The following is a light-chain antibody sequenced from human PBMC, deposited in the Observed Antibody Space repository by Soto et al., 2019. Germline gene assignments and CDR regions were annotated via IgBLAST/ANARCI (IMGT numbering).Light chain of an antibody. V-gene: IGKV3-20*01. Sequence: EIVLTQSPGTLSLSPGERATLSCRASQSVTSSYLAWYQQKPCQAPRLLIYGASSRATGIPDRFRGSGSETDFPLTLSILEPEDFAVYYCQMYGSSPWTFGPGTKVEIK. CDR1: QSVTSSY. CDR2: GAS. J-gene: IGKJ1*01. CDR3: QMYGSSPWT.